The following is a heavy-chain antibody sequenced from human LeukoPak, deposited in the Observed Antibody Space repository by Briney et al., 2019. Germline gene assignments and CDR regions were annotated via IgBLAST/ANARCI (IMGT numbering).Heavy chain of an antibody. Sequence: GRSLRLSCAASGFTFSSYGMHWVRQAPGKGLEWVAVISYDGSNKYYADSVKGRFTISRDNSKNTLYLQMNSLRAEDTAVYYCAKGLRYNWNLGNAFDIWGQGTMVTVSS. D-gene: IGHD1-1*01. J-gene: IGHJ3*02. CDR2: ISYDGSNK. CDR1: GFTFSSYG. CDR3: AKGLRYNWNLGNAFDI. V-gene: IGHV3-30*18.